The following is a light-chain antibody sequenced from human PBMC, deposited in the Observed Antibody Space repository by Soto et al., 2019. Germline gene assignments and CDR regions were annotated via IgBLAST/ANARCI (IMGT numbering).Light chain of an antibody. V-gene: IGKV3-20*01. Sequence: EIVLTQSPGTLSLSPRERATLSCRASRSVSSSHLAWYQQTPGQAPRLLIYGTSSTATGIPDRFSGSGSGTDFTLTISRLEPEDFEVYYCQQYGSSPPVTFGPGTKVDIK. CDR1: RSVSSSH. CDR3: QQYGSSPPVT. CDR2: GTS. J-gene: IGKJ3*01.